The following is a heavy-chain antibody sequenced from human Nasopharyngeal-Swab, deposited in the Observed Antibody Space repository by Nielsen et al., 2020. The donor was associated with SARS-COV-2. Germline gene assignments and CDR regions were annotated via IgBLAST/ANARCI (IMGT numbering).Heavy chain of an antibody. CDR2: IYHSGST. Sequence: LRLSCAVSGGSISSGGYSWSWIRQPPGKGLEWIGYIYHSGSTYYNPSLKSRVTISVDRSKNQFSLKLSSVTAADTAVYYCARDGRSYCSGGSCYHDDAFDIWGQGTMVTVSS. J-gene: IGHJ3*02. V-gene: IGHV4-30-2*01. CDR1: GGSISSGGYS. CDR3: ARDGRSYCSGGSCYHDDAFDI. D-gene: IGHD2-15*01.